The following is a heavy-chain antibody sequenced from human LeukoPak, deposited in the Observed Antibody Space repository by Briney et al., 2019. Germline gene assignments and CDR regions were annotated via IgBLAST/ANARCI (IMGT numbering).Heavy chain of an antibody. CDR1: GFTFSTYA. CDR2: ISSSSSYI. CDR3: AREASGGDFDY. Sequence: GGSLRLSCAASGFTFSTYAMSWVRQAPGKGLEWVSSISSSSSYIYYADSVKGRFTISRDNAKNSLYLQMNSLRAEDTAVYYCAREASGGDFDYWGQGTLVTVSS. J-gene: IGHJ4*02. V-gene: IGHV3-21*01.